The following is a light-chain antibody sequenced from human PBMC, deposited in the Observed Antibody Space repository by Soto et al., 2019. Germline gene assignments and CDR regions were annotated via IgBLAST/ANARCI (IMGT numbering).Light chain of an antibody. CDR3: QHYNSYSEA. J-gene: IGKJ1*01. V-gene: IGKV1-5*03. CDR1: QTIRSW. Sequence: DIQMTQSPSTLSGSVGDRVTITCRASQTIRSWLAWYQQKPGKAPKLLIYKASTLKSGVPSRFSGSGSGTEFTLTISSLQPDDFATYYCQHYNSYSEAFGQGTQLELK. CDR2: KAS.